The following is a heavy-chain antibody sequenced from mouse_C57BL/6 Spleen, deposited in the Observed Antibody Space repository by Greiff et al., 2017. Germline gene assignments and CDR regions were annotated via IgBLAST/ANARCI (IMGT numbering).Heavy chain of an antibody. Sequence: QVQLQQPGAELVRPGSSVKLSCKASGYTFTSYWMHWVKQRPIQGLEWIGNIDPSDSETHYNQKFKDKATLTVDKSSSTAYMQLSSLTSEDSAVYYCASSKLPYAMDYWGQGTSVTVSS. CDR2: IDPSDSET. V-gene: IGHV1-52*01. J-gene: IGHJ4*01. CDR1: GYTFTSYW. D-gene: IGHD1-1*01. CDR3: ASSKLPYAMDY.